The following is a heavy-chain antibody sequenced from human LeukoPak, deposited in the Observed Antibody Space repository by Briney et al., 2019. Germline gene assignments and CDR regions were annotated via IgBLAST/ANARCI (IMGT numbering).Heavy chain of an antibody. D-gene: IGHD5-12*01. CDR2: ISWNSGSI. CDR3: AKGGGYDPWGSFDY. J-gene: IGHJ4*02. Sequence: GRSLRLSCVASGFTFDDYAMHWVRQAPGKGLEWVSGISWNSGSIGYADSVKGRFTISRDNAKNSLYLQMNSLRAEDTALYYCAKGGGYDPWGSFDYWGQGTLVTVSS. V-gene: IGHV3-9*01. CDR1: GFTFDDYA.